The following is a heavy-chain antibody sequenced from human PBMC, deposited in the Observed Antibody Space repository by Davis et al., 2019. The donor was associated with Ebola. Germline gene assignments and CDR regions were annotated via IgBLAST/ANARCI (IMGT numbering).Heavy chain of an antibody. D-gene: IGHD3-22*01. CDR2: ISAYNGNT. J-gene: IGHJ4*02. Sequence: ASVKVSCKASGYTFASNGIAWVRQAPGQGLEWVGWISAYNGNTNYAQKFPGRVTMTTDTSTNTAYLDLQSLRSDDTAVYYCARDRPSDNSGFYPGYWGQGTLVTVSS. CDR1: GYTFASNG. V-gene: IGHV1-18*01. CDR3: ARDRPSDNSGFYPGY.